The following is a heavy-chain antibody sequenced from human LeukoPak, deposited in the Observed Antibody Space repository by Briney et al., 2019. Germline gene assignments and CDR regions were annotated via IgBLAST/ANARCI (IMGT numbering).Heavy chain of an antibody. CDR2: VTGSGDTT. J-gene: IGHJ1*01. V-gene: IGHV3-23*01. CDR1: GFSFSSYA. D-gene: IGHD4-17*01. Sequence: GGSLRLSCVASGFSFSSYAMSWVRQGPGKGLDWVSAVTGSGDTTHYADSVKGRFTIFRDNSKNTLNLQMNSLRAEDTAVYYCVREVTVTTVWGQGSVVTVSS. CDR3: VREVTVTTV.